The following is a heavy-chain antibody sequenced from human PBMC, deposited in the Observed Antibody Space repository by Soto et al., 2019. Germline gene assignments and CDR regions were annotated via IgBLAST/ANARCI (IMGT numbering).Heavy chain of an antibody. Sequence: QAHLVQSGAEVKMPGDSVQVSCKASGFVSTNHNFHWVRQAPGQSLEWMGRINAGNGNTQYAQNFQGRGTFTSDPSETTAFMELTNIGLEDRAMYYCASDYGGNCRLWGQGTLVSVSS. CDR3: ASDYGGNCRL. V-gene: IGHV1-3*01. D-gene: IGHD3-10*01. J-gene: IGHJ4*02. CDR2: INAGNGNT. CDR1: GFVSTNHN.